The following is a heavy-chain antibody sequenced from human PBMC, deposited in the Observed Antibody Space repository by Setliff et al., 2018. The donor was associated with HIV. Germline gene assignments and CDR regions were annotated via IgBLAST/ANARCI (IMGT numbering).Heavy chain of an antibody. CDR1: GFNFNYSW. V-gene: IGHV3-74*01. D-gene: IGHD5-12*01. CDR3: ASDGSLPDY. J-gene: IGHJ4*02. Sequence: GASLRLSCAASGFNFNYSWMHWVRQAPGEGLVWVSRIHYDGTASYADSVKGRFTISRDNAKSTLDLQMNSLRVEDTAVYFCASDGSLPDYWGRGTLVTVS. CDR2: IHYDGTAS.